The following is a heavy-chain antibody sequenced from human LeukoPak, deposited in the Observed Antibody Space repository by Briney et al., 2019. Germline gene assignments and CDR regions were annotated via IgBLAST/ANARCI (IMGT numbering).Heavy chain of an antibody. J-gene: IGHJ4*02. CDR2: INTDGSNT. CDR1: GFTFSSSW. CDR3: ARDQSIAGPTTADY. D-gene: IGHD1-26*01. V-gene: IGHV3-74*01. Sequence: GGSLRLSCAASGFTFSSSWMTWVRQAPGKGLVWVSRINTDGSNTIYADSVKGRFTISRDNAKNTLYLQMNSLRAEDTAVYYCARDQSIAGPTTADYWGQGTLVTVSS.